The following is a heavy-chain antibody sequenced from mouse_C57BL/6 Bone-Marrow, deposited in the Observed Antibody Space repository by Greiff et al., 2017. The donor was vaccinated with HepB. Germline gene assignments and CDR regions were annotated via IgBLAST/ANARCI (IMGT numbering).Heavy chain of an antibody. CDR1: GFTFSSYA. CDR3: ARENTVGALDY. CDR2: ISDGGSYT. J-gene: IGHJ2*01. V-gene: IGHV5-4*01. Sequence: EVKLMESGGGLVKPGGSLKLSCAASGFTFSSYAMSWVRQTPEKRLEWVATISDGGSYTYYPDNVKGRFTISRDNAKNNLYLQMSHLKSEDTAMYYCARENTVGALDYWGQGKTLTVSS. D-gene: IGHD1-1*01.